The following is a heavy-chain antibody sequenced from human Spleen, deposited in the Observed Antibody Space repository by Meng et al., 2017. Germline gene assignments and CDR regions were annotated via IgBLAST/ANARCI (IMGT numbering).Heavy chain of an antibody. Sequence: SETLSLTCTVSGVSITSYYWSWLRQPPGKGLECIGYIHSSGSTYYNPSLGSRVTISVDTSKNQFSLKLSSVTAADTAVYYCARAASSGYYYVAPYYFDYWGQGTLVTVSS. CDR1: GVSITSYY. J-gene: IGHJ4*02. D-gene: IGHD3-22*01. V-gene: IGHV4-59*08. CDR3: ARAASSGYYYVAPYYFDY. CDR2: IHSSGST.